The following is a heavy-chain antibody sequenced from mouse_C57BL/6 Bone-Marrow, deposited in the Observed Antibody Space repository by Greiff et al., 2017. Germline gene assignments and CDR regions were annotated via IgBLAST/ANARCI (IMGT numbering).Heavy chain of an antibody. V-gene: IGHV1-69*01. CDR3: ARDYGSRGWYFDV. Sequence: QVQLQQPGAELVMPGASVKLSCKASGYTFTSYWTHWVKQRPGQGLEWIGEIDPSDSYTNYNQKFKGKSTLTVDKSSSTAYMQLSSLTSEDSAVYYCARDYGSRGWYFDVWGTGTTVTVSS. CDR2: IDPSDSYT. CDR1: GYTFTSYW. J-gene: IGHJ1*03. D-gene: IGHD1-1*01.